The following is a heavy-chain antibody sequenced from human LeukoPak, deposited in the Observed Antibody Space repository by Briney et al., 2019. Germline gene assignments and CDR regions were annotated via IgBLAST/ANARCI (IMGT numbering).Heavy chain of an antibody. CDR1: GGSISSYY. V-gene: IGHV4-4*07. Sequence: SETLSLTCTVSGGSISSYYWSWIRQPAGKGLEWIGRIYTSGSTNYNPSLKSRVTMSVDTSRNQFSLKLSSVTAADTAVYYCARDLPDYYGSGTPYYNWFDPWGQGTLVTVSS. CDR3: ARDLPDYYGSGTPYYNWFDP. J-gene: IGHJ5*02. CDR2: IYTSGST. D-gene: IGHD3-10*01.